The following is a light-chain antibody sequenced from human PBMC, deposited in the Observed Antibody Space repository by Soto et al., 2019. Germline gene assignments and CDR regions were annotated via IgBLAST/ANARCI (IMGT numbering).Light chain of an antibody. J-gene: IGKJ4*01. CDR1: QGISTW. Sequence: DIQMTRSPSTLSASVGDRVTITCRASQGISTWLAWYQQKPGGAPKLLIYGASNLRSGVPSRFSGGGSGTEFTLSISSLQPDDFATYFCQQYNGHFGGGTRIEIK. CDR3: QQYNGH. V-gene: IGKV1-5*01. CDR2: GAS.